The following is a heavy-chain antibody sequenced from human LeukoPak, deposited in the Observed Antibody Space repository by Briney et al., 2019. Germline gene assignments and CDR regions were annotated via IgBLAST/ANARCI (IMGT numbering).Heavy chain of an antibody. Sequence: DSVKVSCKVSGYTLTELSMHWVRQSPGKGLEWMGGFDPEDGETIYAQKFQGRVTMTEDTSTDTAYMELSSLRSEDTAVYYCARGSGSPWYFDYWGQGTLVTVSS. CDR1: GYTLTELS. J-gene: IGHJ4*02. V-gene: IGHV1-24*01. CDR2: FDPEDGET. CDR3: ARGSGSPWYFDY. D-gene: IGHD3-10*01.